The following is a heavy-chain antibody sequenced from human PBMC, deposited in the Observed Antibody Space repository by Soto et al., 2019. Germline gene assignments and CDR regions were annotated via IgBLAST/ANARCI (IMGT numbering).Heavy chain of an antibody. J-gene: IGHJ4*02. CDR2: IYYSGST. CDR1: GGSISSSSYY. Sequence: SETLSLTCTVSGGSISSSSYYWGWIRQPPGKGLEWIGSIYYSGSTYYNPSLKSRVTISVDTSKNQFSLKLSSVTAADTAVYYCARHMVHSDLFDYWGQGTLVTVSS. D-gene: IGHD3-10*01. V-gene: IGHV4-39*01. CDR3: ARHMVHSDLFDY.